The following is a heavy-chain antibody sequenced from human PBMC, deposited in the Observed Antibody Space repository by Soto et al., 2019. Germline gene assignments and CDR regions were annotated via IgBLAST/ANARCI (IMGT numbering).Heavy chain of an antibody. J-gene: IGHJ5*02. CDR3: ARSNGTSYRWFDP. CDR2: ISAYNGNT. Sequence: QVQLLQSGAEVKKPGASVKVSCKASGYTFTSYGISWVRQAPGQGLEWMGWISAYNGNTNYAQKLQDRVTMTTDTATSTAYMAVRSLRSDGTPVYYCARSNGTSYRWFDPWGQGTLVTVSS. CDR1: GYTFTSYG. V-gene: IGHV1-18*01. D-gene: IGHD1-26*01.